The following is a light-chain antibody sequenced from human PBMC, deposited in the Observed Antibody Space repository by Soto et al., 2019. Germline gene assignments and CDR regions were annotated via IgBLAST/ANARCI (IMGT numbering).Light chain of an antibody. V-gene: IGKV1-5*01. J-gene: IGKJ4*01. Sequence: DILLIQSPATLPASVGDRITITCRASENIFKFLAWYQQRSGSAPNLLIYAASDLEKGVPSRFSRSGSGTEFPVTLANLQPNDSATYYCQHYHSQSITFGGGTQVDVK. CDR3: QHYHSQSIT. CDR2: AAS. CDR1: ENIFKF.